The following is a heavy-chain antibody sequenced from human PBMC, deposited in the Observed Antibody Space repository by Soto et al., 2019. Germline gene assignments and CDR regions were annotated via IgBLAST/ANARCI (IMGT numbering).Heavy chain of an antibody. CDR2: IYYSGST. CDR3: ARGKTVAAAGPFDY. Sequence: QVQLQESGPGLVKPSQTLSLTCTVSGGSISSGGYYWSWIRQHPGKGPEWIGYIYYSGSTYYNPSLKRRVTISGDTSKNHFSLKLSSVTAADTAVYYCARGKTVAAAGPFDYWGQGTLVTVSS. V-gene: IGHV4-31*03. CDR1: GGSISSGGYY. D-gene: IGHD6-13*01. J-gene: IGHJ4*02.